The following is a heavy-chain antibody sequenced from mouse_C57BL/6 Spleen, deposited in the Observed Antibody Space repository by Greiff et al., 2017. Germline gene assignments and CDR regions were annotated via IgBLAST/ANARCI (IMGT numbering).Heavy chain of an antibody. D-gene: IGHD2-1*01. CDR1: GYTFTSYW. CDR2: IYPGSGST. Sequence: QVQLKQPGAELVKPGASVKMSCKASGYTFTSYWITWVKQRPGQGLEWIGDIYPGSGSTNYNEKFKSKATLTVDTSSSTAYMQLSSLTSEDSAVYYCARQLYYGNYDYAMDYWGQGTSVTVSS. V-gene: IGHV1-55*01. CDR3: ARQLYYGNYDYAMDY. J-gene: IGHJ4*01.